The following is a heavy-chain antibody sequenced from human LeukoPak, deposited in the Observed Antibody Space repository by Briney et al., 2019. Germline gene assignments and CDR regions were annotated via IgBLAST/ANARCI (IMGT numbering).Heavy chain of an antibody. D-gene: IGHD3-16*02. CDR3: ARERRAGYDYVWESYRYTGLDY. J-gene: IGHJ4*02. CDR2: ISSSGSTI. V-gene: IGHV3-48*03. CDR1: GFAFRTYE. Sequence: RGSLRLSCAASGFAFRTYEMNWVRQAPGKGLEWVSYISSSGSTIYYADSVKGRFTISRDNAKNSLYLQMNSLRAGDTAVYYCARERRAGYDYVWESYRYTGLDYWGQGTLVTVSS.